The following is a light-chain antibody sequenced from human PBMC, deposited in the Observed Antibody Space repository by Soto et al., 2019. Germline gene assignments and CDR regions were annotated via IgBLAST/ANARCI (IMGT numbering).Light chain of an antibody. CDR1: QSISSW. Sequence: DIQITQSPSTLSASVGDRVTITCRASQSISSWLAWYQQKPGKAPKLLIYDASSLESGVPSRFSGSGSGTEFTLNISSLQPDDFATYYCQQYNSYSFGQGTKVDI. J-gene: IGKJ1*01. CDR3: QQYNSYS. V-gene: IGKV1-5*01. CDR2: DAS.